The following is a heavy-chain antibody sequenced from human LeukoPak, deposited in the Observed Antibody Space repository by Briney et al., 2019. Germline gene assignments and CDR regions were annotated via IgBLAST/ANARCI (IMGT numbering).Heavy chain of an antibody. V-gene: IGHV3-74*01. D-gene: IGHD5-12*01. CDR3: ARGPGYGADY. CDR1: GFTFSSYW. Sequence: GGSLRLSCAASGFTFSSYWMHWVRQAPGKGLVWVSRISTDGSITNYADSVKGRFTISRDNAKNTLFLQMSSLRAEDTAVYYCARGPGYGADYWGQGTLVTVSS. CDR2: ISTDGSIT. J-gene: IGHJ4*02.